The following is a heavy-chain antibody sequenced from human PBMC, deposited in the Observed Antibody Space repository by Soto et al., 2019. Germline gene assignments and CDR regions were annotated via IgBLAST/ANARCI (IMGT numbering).Heavy chain of an antibody. Sequence: QVQLVESGGGLVEPGGALRPSCSASGFIFTDYSMTWILQAPGKGLEWVSYISNGDETTQYADSVKGRFSVSRDNAKKVLFLQMNSLRVDDTAVYYCARDPKRRDGYNFDSWGRGALVTVSS. D-gene: IGHD5-12*01. V-gene: IGHV3-11*01. J-gene: IGHJ4*02. CDR2: ISNGDETT. CDR1: GFIFTDYS. CDR3: ARDPKRRDGYNFDS.